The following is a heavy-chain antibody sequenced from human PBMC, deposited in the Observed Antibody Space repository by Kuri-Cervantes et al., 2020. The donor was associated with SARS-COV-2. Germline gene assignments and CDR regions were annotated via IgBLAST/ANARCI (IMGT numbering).Heavy chain of an antibody. CDR2: ISSSGSTI. Sequence: GESLKISCAASGFTFSDYYMSWIRQAPGKGLEWVSYISSSGSTIYYADSVKGRFTISRDNAKNFLYLQMNSLRAEDTALYYCAKDISPPTGTSQFYGMDVWGQGTSVTVSS. CDR1: GFTFSDYY. CDR3: AKDISPPTGTSQFYGMDV. V-gene: IGHV3-11*01. J-gene: IGHJ6*02. D-gene: IGHD1-1*01.